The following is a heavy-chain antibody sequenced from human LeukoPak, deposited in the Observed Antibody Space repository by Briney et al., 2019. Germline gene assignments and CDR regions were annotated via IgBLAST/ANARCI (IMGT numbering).Heavy chain of an antibody. J-gene: IGHJ4*02. CDR2: INTGGGT. V-gene: IGHV3-23*01. CDR1: GFTFRSYA. CDR3: ARDLHEYYFDY. Sequence: PGGSLRLSCAASGFTFRSYAMSWVRQAPGKGLEWVSTINTGGGTYYAASVKGRFTLSRENSRNTLYLQMNSLRAEDTAVYYCARDLHEYYFDYWGQGTLVTVSS.